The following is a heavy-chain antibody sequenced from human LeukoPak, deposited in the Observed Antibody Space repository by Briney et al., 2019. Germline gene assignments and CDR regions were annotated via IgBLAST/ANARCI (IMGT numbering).Heavy chain of an antibody. V-gene: IGHV3-74*01. Sequence: GGSLRLSCAASGFTFSSYWMHWVRQAPGKGLVWVSRINSDGSSTSYADSVKGRFTISRDNSKNTLYLQMNSLRAEDTAVYYCAKDIRSSGWYYFDYWGQGTLVTVSS. D-gene: IGHD6-19*01. CDR2: INSDGSST. CDR3: AKDIRSSGWYYFDY. J-gene: IGHJ4*02. CDR1: GFTFSSYW.